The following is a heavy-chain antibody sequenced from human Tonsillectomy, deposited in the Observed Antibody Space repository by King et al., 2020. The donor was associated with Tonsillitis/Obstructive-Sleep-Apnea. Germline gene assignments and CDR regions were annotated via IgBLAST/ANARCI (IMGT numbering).Heavy chain of an antibody. J-gene: IGHJ4*02. D-gene: IGHD1-26*01. CDR3: ARAPYSGSFLDY. CDR1: GGSISSHY. V-gene: IGHV4-59*08. CDR2: IYYSGST. Sequence: QLQESGPGLVKPSETLSLTCTVSGGSISSHYWSWLRQPPGRGLEWIGYIYYSGSTNYNPSLKSRVTISVDTSKNQFSLKLTSVTAADTAVYYCARAPYSGSFLDYWGQGTLVTVSS.